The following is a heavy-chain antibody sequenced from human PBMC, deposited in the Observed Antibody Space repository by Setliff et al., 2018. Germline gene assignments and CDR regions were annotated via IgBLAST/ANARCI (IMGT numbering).Heavy chain of an antibody. D-gene: IGHD3-10*01. J-gene: IGHJ3*02. CDR3: AKIKPGGGSFDI. Sequence: SETLSLTCTVSGDSISNYYWSWIRQPSGKGLEWIGYIHGRGSTNYNPSLKSRVTISVDTSNNQFSLNLNSVSAADTAVYYCAKIKPGGGSFDIWGQGTMVTVSS. CDR1: GDSISNYY. CDR2: IHGRGST. V-gene: IGHV4-59*08.